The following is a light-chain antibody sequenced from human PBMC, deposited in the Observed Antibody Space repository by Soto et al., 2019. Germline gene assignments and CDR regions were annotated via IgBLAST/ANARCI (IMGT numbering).Light chain of an antibody. V-gene: IGLV2-8*01. CDR2: EVS. J-gene: IGLJ1*01. CDR1: SSDVGGYNY. CDR3: CSYAGSNNYV. Sequence: QSVLTQPPSASGSPGQSVTISCTGTSSDVGGYNYVSWYQQHPGKAPKLMISEVSKRPSGVPDRFSGSKSGNTASLTVSGLQAEYEADYYCCSYAGSNNYVFGTGTQLTVL.